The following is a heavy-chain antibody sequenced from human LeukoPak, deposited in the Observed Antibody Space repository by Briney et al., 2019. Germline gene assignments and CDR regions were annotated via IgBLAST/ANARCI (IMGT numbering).Heavy chain of an antibody. CDR1: GGSISSYY. J-gene: IGHJ4*02. V-gene: IGHV4-59*01. D-gene: IGHD6-13*01. Sequence: SETLSLTCTVSGGSISSYYWSWIRQPPGKGLEWIGYIYHSGSTNYNPSLKSRVTISVDTSKNQFSLKLSSVTAADTAVYYCAGEVAAGLPIDYWGQGTLVTVSS. CDR2: IYHSGST. CDR3: AGEVAAGLPIDY.